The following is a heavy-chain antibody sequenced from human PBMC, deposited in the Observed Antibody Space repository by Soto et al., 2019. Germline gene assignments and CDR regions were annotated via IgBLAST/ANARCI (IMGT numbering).Heavy chain of an antibody. J-gene: IGHJ6*02. Sequence: ASVKVSCKASGYTFTGHYMHWVRQAPGQGLEWMGWVNPNGGGTILAQKFQGRVTLTRDTSISTAYMELTTLKSDDTAVYYCARGGAAWTYYYYGMDVWGQGTTVTDSS. CDR3: ARGGAAWTYYYYGMDV. V-gene: IGHV1-2*02. D-gene: IGHD6-25*01. CDR1: GYTFTGHY. CDR2: VNPNGGGT.